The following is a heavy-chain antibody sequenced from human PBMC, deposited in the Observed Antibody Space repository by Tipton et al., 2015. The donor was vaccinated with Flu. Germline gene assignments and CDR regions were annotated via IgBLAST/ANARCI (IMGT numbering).Heavy chain of an antibody. Sequence: GLVKPSETLSLTCAVYGGSLTGHYWSWIRQSPGKGLEWIGEISHRGSTTHNPSLKSRVTMSVDTSNNQFSLKLTSVTAADTAVYYCARLGLTSTSAFDVWGQGTLVSVSS. D-gene: IGHD1-26*01. CDR3: ARLGLTSTSAFDV. J-gene: IGHJ3*01. CDR2: ISHRGST. CDR1: GGSLTGHY. V-gene: IGHV4-34*01.